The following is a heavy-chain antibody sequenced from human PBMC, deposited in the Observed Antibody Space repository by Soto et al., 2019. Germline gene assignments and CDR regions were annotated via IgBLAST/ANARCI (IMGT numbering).Heavy chain of an antibody. CDR2: IYYSGST. Sequence: QVQLQESGPGLVKPSQTLSLTCTVSGGSISSGGYYWSWIRQHPGKGLEWIGYIYYSGSTYYNPSLKSRITISVDTSKHQLSLKLSSVTAADTAVYYCASSSPVVTAPWGQGTLVTVSS. CDR1: GGSISSGGYY. D-gene: IGHD2-21*02. V-gene: IGHV4-31*03. J-gene: IGHJ5*02. CDR3: ASSSPVVTAP.